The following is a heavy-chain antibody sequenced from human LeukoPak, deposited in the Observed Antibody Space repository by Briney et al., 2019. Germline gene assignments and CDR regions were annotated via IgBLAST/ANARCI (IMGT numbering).Heavy chain of an antibody. CDR1: EFTVSSYG. V-gene: IGHV3-33*01. Sequence: GSLRLSCAASEFTVSSYGMHWVRQAPGKGLEWVAVIWYDGSNKYYADSVKGRFTISRDNSKNTLYLQMDSLRAEDTALYYCARDGSSIVGATWGYDAFDIWGQGTMVTVSS. CDR3: ARDGSSIVGATWGYDAFDI. J-gene: IGHJ3*02. CDR2: IWYDGSNK. D-gene: IGHD1-26*01.